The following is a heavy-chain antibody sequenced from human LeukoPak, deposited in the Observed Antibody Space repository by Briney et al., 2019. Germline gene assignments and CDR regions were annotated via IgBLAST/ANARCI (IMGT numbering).Heavy chain of an antibody. Sequence: GGSLRLSCAASGFSFSSYSMNWVRQAPGKGLEWVSDINGSGGSTYYTDSVKGRFTISRDNSKNTLYLQMISLRAEDTAIYYCAKKYSTGLDPWGQGTLVTVSS. V-gene: IGHV3-23*01. D-gene: IGHD1-26*01. CDR1: GFSFSSYS. CDR3: AKKYSTGLDP. CDR2: INGSGGST. J-gene: IGHJ5*02.